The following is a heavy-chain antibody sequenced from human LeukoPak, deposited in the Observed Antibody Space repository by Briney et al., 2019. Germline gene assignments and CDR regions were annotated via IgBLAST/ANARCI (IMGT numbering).Heavy chain of an antibody. CDR2: ISGSGGST. V-gene: IGHV3-23*01. Sequence: PGGSLRLSCVASGFTFSSYAMSWVRQAPGKGLEWVSAISGSGGSTYYADSVKGRFTISRDNSKNTLYLQMNSLRAEDTAVYYCRTYYDFWSGYFSIDYWGQGTLVTVSS. D-gene: IGHD3-3*01. CDR1: GFTFSSYA. CDR3: RTYYDFWSGYFSIDY. J-gene: IGHJ4*02.